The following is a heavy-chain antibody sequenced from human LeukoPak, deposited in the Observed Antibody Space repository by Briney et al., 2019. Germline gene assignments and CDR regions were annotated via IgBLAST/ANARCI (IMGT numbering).Heavy chain of an antibody. CDR2: IKQDGSGK. V-gene: IGHV3-7*01. D-gene: IGHD3-22*01. CDR1: GFTFSSYW. CDR3: ARDHGYYDSSGYYDY. Sequence: GGSLRLSCAASGFTFSSYWMSWVRQAPGKGLEWVANIKQDGSGKYYVDSVKGRFTISRDNAKNSLYLQMNSLRAEDTAVYYCARDHGYYDSSGYYDYWGQGTLVTVSS. J-gene: IGHJ4*02.